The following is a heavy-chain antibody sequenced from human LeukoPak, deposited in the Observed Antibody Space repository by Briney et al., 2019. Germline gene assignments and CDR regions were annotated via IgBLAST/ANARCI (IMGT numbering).Heavy chain of an antibody. V-gene: IGHV3-23*01. Sequence: PGGSLRLSCAASGFTFSSYAMSWVRQAPGKGLEWVSAISGSGGGTYYADSVKGRFTIARDNSKTTLYLQMNSLRAEDTAVYYCAKDLDYYGSGSDTVFDYWGQGTLVTVSS. J-gene: IGHJ4*02. CDR2: ISGSGGGT. CDR3: AKDLDYYGSGSDTVFDY. D-gene: IGHD3-10*01. CDR1: GFTFSSYA.